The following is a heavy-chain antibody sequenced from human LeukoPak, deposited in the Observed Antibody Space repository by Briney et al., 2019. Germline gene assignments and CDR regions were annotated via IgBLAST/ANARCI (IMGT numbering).Heavy chain of an antibody. V-gene: IGHV3-23*01. CDR1: GFTLRSYA. Sequence: PGGSLRPSCAALGFTLRSYAMSWVGQAPGKGLEGVSAISGGGGSTDYAHSVKGRSTIYRDNSKKTLYLNVNTLRAEDTAVYYCARRHYYVSGSYYIWGQGTLVTVSS. J-gene: IGHJ4*02. D-gene: IGHD3-10*01. CDR2: ISGGGGST. CDR3: ARRHYYVSGSYYI.